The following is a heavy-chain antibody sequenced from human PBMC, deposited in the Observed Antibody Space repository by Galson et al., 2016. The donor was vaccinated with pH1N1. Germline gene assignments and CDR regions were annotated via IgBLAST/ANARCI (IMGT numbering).Heavy chain of an antibody. CDR1: GFTFSGFE. V-gene: IGHV3-48*03. CDR3: ARDYYYYYGMDV. Sequence: SLRLSCAASGFTFSGFEMNWVRQAPGKGLEWISYITTSGDSLYYADSVKGRFTFSRDNAKNSLYLQMNSLRVEDTAVYYCARDYYYYYGMDVWGQGTTVTVSS. CDR2: ITTSGDSL. J-gene: IGHJ6*02.